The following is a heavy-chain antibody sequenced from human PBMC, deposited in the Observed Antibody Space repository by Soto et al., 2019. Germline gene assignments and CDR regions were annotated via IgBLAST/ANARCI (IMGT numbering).Heavy chain of an antibody. Sequence: VASVKVSCKASGYTFTSYGISWVRQAPGQGLEWMGWISAYNGNTNYAQKLQGRVTMTTDTSTSTAYMEVRSLRSDDTAVYYCARETTNWNYGHFDYWGQGTLVTVSS. D-gene: IGHD1-7*01. CDR1: GYTFTSYG. CDR2: ISAYNGNT. J-gene: IGHJ4*02. CDR3: ARETTNWNYGHFDY. V-gene: IGHV1-18*04.